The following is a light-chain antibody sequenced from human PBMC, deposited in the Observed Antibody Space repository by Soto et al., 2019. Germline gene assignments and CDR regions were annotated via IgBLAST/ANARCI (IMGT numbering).Light chain of an antibody. J-gene: IGKJ4*01. V-gene: IGKV1-13*02. CDR1: QDISTS. Sequence: PLTQSPSSLYASVGARVTIPCRASQDISTSLAWYQQKPGKPPKLLIYDASTLESGVPSRFSGRGSGTDFTLSISSLQPEDFATYFCQQFQAYPLTFGGGTRVDIK. CDR2: DAS. CDR3: QQFQAYPLT.